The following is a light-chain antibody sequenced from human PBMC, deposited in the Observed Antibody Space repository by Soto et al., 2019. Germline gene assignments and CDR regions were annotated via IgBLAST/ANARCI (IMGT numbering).Light chain of an antibody. J-gene: IGKJ1*01. CDR1: QDIRND. Sequence: AIHMTQSPSSLSASVGDRVTITCRASQDIRNDLGWYQEKVGQAPKLLIYAASNLQSGVPSRFSGSGSGTDFTLTISSLLPEDFATYYCLQDYNYPWTFGQGTKVEI. V-gene: IGKV1-6*01. CDR3: LQDYNYPWT. CDR2: AAS.